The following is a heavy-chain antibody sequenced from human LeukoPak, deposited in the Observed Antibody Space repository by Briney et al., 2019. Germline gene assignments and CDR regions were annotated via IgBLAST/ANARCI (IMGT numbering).Heavy chain of an antibody. CDR1: GGSISSHY. J-gene: IGHJ5*02. D-gene: IGHD3-3*01. CDR2: IYYSGST. Sequence: SETLSLTCTVSGGSISSHYWSWIRQPPGKGLEWIGYIYYSGSTNYNPSLKSRVTISVDTSKNQFSLKLSSVTAADTAVYYCARGRNDFWSGYMYNWFDPWGQGTLVTVSS. CDR3: ARGRNDFWSGYMYNWFDP. V-gene: IGHV4-59*11.